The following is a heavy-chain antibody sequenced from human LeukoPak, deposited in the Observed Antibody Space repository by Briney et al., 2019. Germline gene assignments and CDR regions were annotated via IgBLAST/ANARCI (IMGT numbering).Heavy chain of an antibody. CDR1: GGSISNYY. Sequence: SETLSLTCTVSGGSISNYYWSWIRQPPGKGLEWIGYIYYSGSSNYNPSLKSRVTISVDTSKNQFSLKLSSVTAADTAVYYCAGDSRADIWGKGTMVTVSS. CDR3: AGDSRADI. CDR2: IYYSGSS. V-gene: IGHV4-59*01. J-gene: IGHJ3*02. D-gene: IGHD2-2*01.